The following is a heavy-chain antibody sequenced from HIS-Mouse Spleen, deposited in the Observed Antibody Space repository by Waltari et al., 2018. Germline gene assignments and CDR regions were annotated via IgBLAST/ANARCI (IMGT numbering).Heavy chain of an antibody. J-gene: IGHJ4*02. CDR1: GYTFTGYS. D-gene: IGHD6-13*01. V-gene: IGHV1-2*02. CDR3: ARSPSGSSWYDY. Sequence: QVQLVQSGAEVTKPGASVKVSCKASGYTFTGYSLHWVRQAPGQGLEWMGWINPNSGGTNYAQKFQGRVTMTRDTSISTAYMELSRLRSDDTAVYYCARSPSGSSWYDYWGQGTLVTVSS. CDR2: INPNSGGT.